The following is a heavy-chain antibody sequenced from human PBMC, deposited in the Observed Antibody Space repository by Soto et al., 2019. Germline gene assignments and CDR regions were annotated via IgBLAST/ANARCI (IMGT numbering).Heavy chain of an antibody. D-gene: IGHD3-10*01. V-gene: IGHV3-53*04. CDR2: LYSGGSA. CDR1: GFSVSSNY. Sequence: EVQLVESGGGLVQPGGSLRLSCALSGFSVSSNYMSWVRQAPGKGLEWVSILYSGGSAYYADSVKGRFTISRHSSKNTLSRQMNSLRADDTALYYCARDRYYGSGRHDGYFDLWGRGTLVTVSS. J-gene: IGHJ2*01. CDR3: ARDRYYGSGRHDGYFDL.